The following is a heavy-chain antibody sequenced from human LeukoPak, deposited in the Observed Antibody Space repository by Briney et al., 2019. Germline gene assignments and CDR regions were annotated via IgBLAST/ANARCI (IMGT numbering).Heavy chain of an antibody. CDR1: GFTLNHCC. CDR2: IKEDGSEK. J-gene: IGHJ6*02. V-gene: IGHV3-7*01. Sequence: PGGSLRLSCAASGFTLNHCCMSWVRQAPGKGLEWVANIKEDGSEKNYVDSVKGRFSIRRDNAKNSLYLQINSLRGEDTAVYYCARGILTGYWSNNHGMGVWGQGTTVTVSS. D-gene: IGHD3-9*01. CDR3: ARGILTGYWSNNHGMGV.